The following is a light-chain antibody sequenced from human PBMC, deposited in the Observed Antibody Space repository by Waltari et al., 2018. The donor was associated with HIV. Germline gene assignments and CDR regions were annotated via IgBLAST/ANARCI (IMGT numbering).Light chain of an antibody. Sequence: QSVLPQPPSVSGAPGHRVTISCTGSSSNMGAGYDVNWYQQLPGTAPKLLIYGNSNRPTGVPDRFIGSTSGTSASLAITGLQAEDEADYCQSYDNFLSGVVFGGGTKVTVL. V-gene: IGLV1-40*01. CDR1: SSNMGAGYD. J-gene: IGLJ2*01. CDR3: QSYDNFLSGVV. CDR2: GNS.